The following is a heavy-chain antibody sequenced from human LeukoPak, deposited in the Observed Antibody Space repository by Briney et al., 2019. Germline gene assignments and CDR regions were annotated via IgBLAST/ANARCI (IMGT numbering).Heavy chain of an antibody. D-gene: IGHD1-26*01. CDR2: INHSGST. Sequence: SETLSLTCAVSGGSFSGYYWSWIRQPPGKGLEWIGEINHSGSTNYNPSPKSRVTISVDTSKNQFSLKLSSVTAADTAVYYCVRLPFSYSGSYLASDYWGQGTLVTVSS. CDR1: GGSFSGYY. J-gene: IGHJ4*02. V-gene: IGHV4-34*01. CDR3: VRLPFSYSGSYLASDY.